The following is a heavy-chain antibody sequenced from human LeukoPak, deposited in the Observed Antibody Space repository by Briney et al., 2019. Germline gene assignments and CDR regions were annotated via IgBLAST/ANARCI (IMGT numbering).Heavy chain of an antibody. V-gene: IGHV3-21*01. CDR2: ISSSSSYI. D-gene: IGHD6-19*01. CDR3: ARYSSGWFRSGAFDY. Sequence: GGSLRLYCAASGFTFSSYSMNWVRQAPGKGLEWVSSISSSSSYIYYADSVKGRFTISRDNAKNSLYLQMNSLRAEDTAVYYCARYSSGWFRSGAFDYWGQGTLVTVSS. CDR1: GFTFSSYS. J-gene: IGHJ4*02.